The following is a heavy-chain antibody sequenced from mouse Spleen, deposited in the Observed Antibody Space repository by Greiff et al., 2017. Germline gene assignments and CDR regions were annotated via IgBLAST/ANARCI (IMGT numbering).Heavy chain of an antibody. CDR2: IDPSDSYT. D-gene: IGHD2-3*01. CDR1: GYTFTSYW. V-gene: IGHV1-50*01. Sequence: QVQLQQPGAELEKPGASVKLSCKASGYTFTSYWMEWVKQRPGQGLEWIGEIDPSDSYTNYNQKFKGKATLTVDTSSSTAYMQLSSLTSEDSAVYYCARDGAMDYWGQGTSVTVSS. J-gene: IGHJ4*01. CDR3: ARDGAMDY.